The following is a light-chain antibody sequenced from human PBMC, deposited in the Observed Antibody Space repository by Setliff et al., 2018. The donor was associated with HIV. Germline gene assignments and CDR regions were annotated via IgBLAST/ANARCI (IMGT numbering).Light chain of an antibody. J-gene: IGLJ1*01. CDR2: YDS. Sequence: SYELTQPPSVSVAPGQTARITCGGNNTGSKRVHWYQQKPGQAPLLVIYYDSDRPSGIPERFSGSNSGNTATLTISRVEAGDEADYYCQVWDSSSDHSYVFGTGTKVTVL. V-gene: IGLV3-21*04. CDR3: QVWDSSSDHSYV. CDR1: NTGSKR.